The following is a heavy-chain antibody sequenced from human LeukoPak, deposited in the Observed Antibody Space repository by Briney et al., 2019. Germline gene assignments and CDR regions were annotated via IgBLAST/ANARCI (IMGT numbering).Heavy chain of an antibody. V-gene: IGHV3-23*01. J-gene: IGHJ4*01. Sequence: GGSLRLSCAASGFTFNSYAMSWVRQAPGKGLEWVSAISGSGGSTYYADSVKGRFTISRDNSKNTLYLQMNSLRAEDTAVYYCAKRASGGSGWYGYFDYWGHGTLVTVSS. D-gene: IGHD6-19*01. CDR2: ISGSGGST. CDR3: AKRASGGSGWYGYFDY. CDR1: GFTFNSYA.